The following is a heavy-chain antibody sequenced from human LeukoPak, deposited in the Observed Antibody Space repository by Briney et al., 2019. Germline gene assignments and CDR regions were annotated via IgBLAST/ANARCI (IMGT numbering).Heavy chain of an antibody. D-gene: IGHD1-1*01. J-gene: IGHJ4*02. Sequence: PGGSLRLSCAASGFTFSSYAMSWVRQAPGKGLEWIGSIYYSGSTYYNPSLKSRVTISVDTSKNQFSLKLSSVTAADTAVYYCARLVATLRARGARTIDYWGQGTLVTVSS. CDR1: GFTFSSYA. CDR3: ARLVATLRARGARTIDY. CDR2: IYYSGST. V-gene: IGHV4-38-2*01.